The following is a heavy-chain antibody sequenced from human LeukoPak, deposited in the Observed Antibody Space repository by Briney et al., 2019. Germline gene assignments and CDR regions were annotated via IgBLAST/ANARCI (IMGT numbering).Heavy chain of an antibody. CDR1: GGSISSSSYY. Sequence: PSETLSLTCTVSGGSISSSSYYWGWIRQPPGKGLEWIGSIYYSGSTYYNPSLKSRVTISVDTSKNQFSLKLSSMTAADTAVYYCARRGKQQLVPFFDYWGQGTLVTVSS. V-gene: IGHV4-39*01. CDR3: ARRGKQQLVPFFDY. J-gene: IGHJ4*02. D-gene: IGHD6-13*01. CDR2: IYYSGST.